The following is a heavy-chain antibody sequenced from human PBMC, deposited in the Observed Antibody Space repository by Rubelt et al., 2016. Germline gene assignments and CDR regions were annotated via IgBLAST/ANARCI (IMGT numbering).Heavy chain of an antibody. CDR3: VRRDYVGNSVPGYFDL. D-gene: IGHD4-23*01. CDR2: LYSSRST. V-gene: IGHV4-59*08. J-gene: IGHJ2*01. Sequence: QVQLQESGPGLVKPSETLSLTCTVSGGSISSYYWSWIRQPPGKGLEWIGYLYSSRSTNYNSSPNSLLTISIETSKNHFSVKLSFGTAADTSVYYCVRRDYVGNSVPGYFDLWGRGTLVTVSS. CDR1: GGSISSYY.